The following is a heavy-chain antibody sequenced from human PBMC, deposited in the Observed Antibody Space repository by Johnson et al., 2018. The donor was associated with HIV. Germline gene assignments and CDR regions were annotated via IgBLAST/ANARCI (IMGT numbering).Heavy chain of an antibody. Sequence: QMLLVESGGGVVQPGWSLRLSCEASAFSLSRFAMHWARQAPGKGLEWVAVISFDGTNKYYADAVEGRFTITRDNSNNILFLQMDSLRREDTALYSCARGLQDSSGWYNAFDIWGQGTIVTVSS. J-gene: IGHJ3*02. CDR2: ISFDGTNK. V-gene: IGHV3-30*04. D-gene: IGHD6-19*01. CDR3: ARGLQDSSGWYNAFDI. CDR1: AFSLSRFA.